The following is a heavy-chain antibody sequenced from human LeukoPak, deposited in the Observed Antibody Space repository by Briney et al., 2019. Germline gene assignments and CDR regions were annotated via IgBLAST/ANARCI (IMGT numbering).Heavy chain of an antibody. CDR1: GFPFRSYS. D-gene: IGHD2/OR15-2a*01. V-gene: IGHV3-48*02. J-gene: IGHJ4*02. CDR2: ISSSSSAI. CDR3: VRDHYYSFDY. Sequence: GGPLRLSCSASGFPFRSYSMNWVRQAPPKGLEWISYISSSSSAIYYADSVKGRSTISRDNAKNSLYLQMNSLRDEDTAVYYCVRDHYYSFDYWGQGTLVTVSS.